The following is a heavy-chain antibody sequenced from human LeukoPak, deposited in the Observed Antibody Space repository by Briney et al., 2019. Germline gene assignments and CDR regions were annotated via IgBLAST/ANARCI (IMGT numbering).Heavy chain of an antibody. CDR2: ISYDGTIQ. Sequence: TGGSLRLSCAASGFTFRNLGMHWVRQAPGKGLEWVAVISYDGTIQYYGESVKGRFTISRDDSKSTVYLQLNSLRHDDTGIYYCTRGRWWLPYWGQGTMVTVSS. CDR1: GFTFRNLG. CDR3: TRGRWWLPY. J-gene: IGHJ4*02. V-gene: IGHV3-30*03. D-gene: IGHD2-15*01.